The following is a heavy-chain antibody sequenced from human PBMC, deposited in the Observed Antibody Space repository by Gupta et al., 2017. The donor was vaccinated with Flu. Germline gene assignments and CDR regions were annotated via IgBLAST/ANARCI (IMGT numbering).Heavy chain of an antibody. Sequence: QEQLQQWGAGLLKPSETLSPTCAVYGGSFGGYYWSWIRQPPGKGLEWIGEINHSGSTNYNPSLKSRVTISVDTSKNQFSLKLSSVTAADTAVYYCARGVGIAAVRPNYYYYGMDVWGQGTTVTVSS. J-gene: IGHJ6*02. V-gene: IGHV4-34*01. CDR2: INHSGST. CDR3: ARGVGIAAVRPNYYYYGMDV. D-gene: IGHD6-13*01. CDR1: GGSFGGYY.